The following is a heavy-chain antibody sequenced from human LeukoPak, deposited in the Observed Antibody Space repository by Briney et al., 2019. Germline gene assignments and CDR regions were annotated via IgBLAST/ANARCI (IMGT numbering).Heavy chain of an antibody. V-gene: IGHV1-69*13. CDR3: ASDVHSSGYYPFEFGY. CDR1: GGTFSSYA. D-gene: IGHD3-22*01. Sequence: SVKVSCKASGGTFSSYAISWVRQAPGQGLEWMGGIIPIFGTANYAQKFQGRVTITADESTSTAYMELSSLRSEDTAVYYCASDVHSSGYYPFEFGYWGQGTLVTVSS. J-gene: IGHJ4*02. CDR2: IIPIFGTA.